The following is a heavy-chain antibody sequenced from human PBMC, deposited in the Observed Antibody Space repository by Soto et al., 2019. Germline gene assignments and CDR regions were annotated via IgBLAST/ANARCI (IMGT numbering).Heavy chain of an antibody. CDR2: MNPNTDGA. Sequence: QMVQSGSEVNKPGASVKVSCKASGYTFTGYYIYWVRQAPGPGLDSMGWMNPNTDGANYAQKFQDRITMTTDTSISTGYMELSGLRSDDAATYFCARALRGLLITLWGQGTMVTVSS. CDR1: GYTFTGYY. D-gene: IGHD2-15*01. V-gene: IGHV1-2*02. CDR3: ARALRGLLITL. J-gene: IGHJ4*02.